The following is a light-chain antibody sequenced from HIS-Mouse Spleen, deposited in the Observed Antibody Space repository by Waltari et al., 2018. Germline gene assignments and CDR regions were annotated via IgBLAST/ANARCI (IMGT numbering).Light chain of an antibody. J-gene: IGLJ2*01. V-gene: IGLV3-1*01. CDR2: QDS. Sequence: SYELTQPPSVSVSPGQTASNPRSGDNLGDQYACWYQQKPGQSPVLVIYQDSKRPSGIPERFSGSNSGNTATLTISGTQAMDEADYYCQAWDSSYSVFGGGTKLTVL. CDR3: QAWDSSYSV. CDR1: NLGDQY.